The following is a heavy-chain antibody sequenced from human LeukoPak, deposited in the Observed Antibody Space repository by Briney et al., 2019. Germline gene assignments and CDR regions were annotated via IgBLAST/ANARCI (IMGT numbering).Heavy chain of an antibody. J-gene: IGHJ5*02. D-gene: IGHD1-14*01. CDR3: AIDRPNSTGDSWFDP. CDR2: IYYSGST. Sequence: SETLSLTCTVSGGSISSYYRSWIRQPPGKGLEWIGYIYYSGSTNYNPSLKSRVTISVDTSKNQFSLKLSSVTAADTAVYYCAIDRPNSTGDSWFDPWGQGTLVTVSS. CDR1: GGSISSYY. V-gene: IGHV4-59*01.